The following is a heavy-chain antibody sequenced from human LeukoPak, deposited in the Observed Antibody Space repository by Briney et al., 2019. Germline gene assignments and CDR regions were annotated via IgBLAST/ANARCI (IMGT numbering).Heavy chain of an antibody. Sequence: GGSLRLSCAASGFTFSDYYMSWIRQAPGKGLEWVSYIIHSGNTIYYADSVKGRFTISRDNAKNSLYLQMNSLRGEATAVYYCVRDWGYYDKSNGYGFDFWGQGTLVTVSS. D-gene: IGHD3-22*01. V-gene: IGHV3-11*01. J-gene: IGHJ4*02. CDR1: GFTFSDYY. CDR3: VRDWGYYDKSNGYGFDF. CDR2: IIHSGNTI.